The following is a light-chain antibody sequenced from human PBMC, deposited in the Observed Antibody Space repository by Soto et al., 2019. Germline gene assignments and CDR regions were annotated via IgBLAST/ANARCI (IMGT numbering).Light chain of an antibody. CDR3: QQYNNWPPWT. J-gene: IGKJ1*01. CDR2: AAS. V-gene: IGKV3-15*01. Sequence: EIVMTQSPATLSVSPWERVTLSCRASQSVGTNLAWYQQRPGRAPRLLIYAASTRATGIPARFSGSGSGTEFTLTISSLQSEDFAVYSWQQYNNWPPWTFGQGTKVDIK. CDR1: QSVGTN.